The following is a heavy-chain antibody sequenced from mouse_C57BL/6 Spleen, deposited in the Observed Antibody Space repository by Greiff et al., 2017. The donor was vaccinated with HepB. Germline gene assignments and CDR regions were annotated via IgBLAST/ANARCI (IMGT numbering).Heavy chain of an antibody. CDR1: GYTFPSYW. CDR2: IDPSDSET. D-gene: IGHD1-1*01. Sequence: QVQLQQPGAELVRPGSSVKLSCKASGYTFPSYWMHWVKQRPIQGLEWIGNIDPSDSETHYNQKFKDKATLTVDKSSSTAYMPLSSLTAEDSAVYDCARWHGSIYYCDYWGQGTTLTVSS. CDR3: ARWHGSIYYCDY. V-gene: IGHV1-52*01. J-gene: IGHJ2*01.